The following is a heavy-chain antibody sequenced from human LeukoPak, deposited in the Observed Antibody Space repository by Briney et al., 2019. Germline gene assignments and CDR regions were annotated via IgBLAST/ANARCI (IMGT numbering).Heavy chain of an antibody. CDR3: AREGGYCSSTSCSYNWFDS. D-gene: IGHD2-2*01. CDR2: IYTRGST. J-gene: IGHJ5*01. CDR1: GRSISRGSYY. Sequence: SETLSLTCTVSGRSISRGSYYWSWIRQPAGKGLEWVGRIYTRGSTNYNPPLKRRGTISVDTTKNQFSLKLSSVTAADTAVYYCAREGGYCSSTSCSYNWFDSWGQGTLVTVSS. V-gene: IGHV4-61*02.